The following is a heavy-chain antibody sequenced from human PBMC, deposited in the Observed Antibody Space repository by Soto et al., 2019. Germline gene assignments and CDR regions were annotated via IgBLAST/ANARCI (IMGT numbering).Heavy chain of an antibody. Sequence: QVQLQESGPGLVKPSETLSLTCTVSGGSISNYYWIWIRQPPGRGLEWIGYIYNSGSTNYNPSLKSRVTISVDTSNNHLSLKLSSVTAADTAVYYCARGVPGTYSGYYGMDVWGQGTTVSVSS. CDR3: ARGVPGTYSGYYGMDV. CDR2: IYNSGST. CDR1: GGSISNYY. V-gene: IGHV4-59*01. J-gene: IGHJ6*02. D-gene: IGHD1-26*01.